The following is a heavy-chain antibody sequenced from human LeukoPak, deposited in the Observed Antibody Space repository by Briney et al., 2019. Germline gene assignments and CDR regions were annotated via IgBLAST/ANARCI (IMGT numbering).Heavy chain of an antibody. CDR1: GGTFSSYA. CDR2: IIPIFGTA. CDR3: ARALGPDYYYYMDV. J-gene: IGHJ6*03. Sequence: SVKVSCKASGGTFSSYAVSWVRQAPGQGLEWMGRIIPIFGTANYAQKFQGRVTITTDESTSTAYMELSSLRSEDTAVYYCARALGPDYYYYMDVWGKGTTVTVSS. V-gene: IGHV1-69*05. D-gene: IGHD1-14*01.